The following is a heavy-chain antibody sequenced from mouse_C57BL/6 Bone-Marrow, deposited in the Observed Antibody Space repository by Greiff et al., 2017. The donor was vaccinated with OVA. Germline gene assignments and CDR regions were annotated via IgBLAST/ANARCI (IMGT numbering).Heavy chain of an antibody. Sequence: VKLQQPGAELVRPGSSVKLSCKASGYTFTSYWMHWVKQRPIQGLEWIGNIDPSDSETHYNQKFKDKATLTVDKSSSTAYMQLSSLTSEDSAVYYCARRSFTTVVPYWYFDVWGTGTTVTVSS. CDR2: IDPSDSET. CDR3: ARRSFTTVVPYWYFDV. J-gene: IGHJ1*03. CDR1: GYTFTSYW. V-gene: IGHV1-52*01. D-gene: IGHD1-1*01.